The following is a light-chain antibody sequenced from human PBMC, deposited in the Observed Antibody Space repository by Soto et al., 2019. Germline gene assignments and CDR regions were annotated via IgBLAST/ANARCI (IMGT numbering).Light chain of an antibody. CDR2: AAS. J-gene: IGKJ1*01. V-gene: IGKV1-39*01. CDR1: QSISSY. Sequence: IQLTQSPSSLSAYVGDRVTITCRASQSISSYLNWYQQKPGRAPKLLIYAASSLQSGVPSRFSGSGSGTDFTLTISSLQPEDFATYYCQQSYSTPGTFGQGTKVDIK. CDR3: QQSYSTPGT.